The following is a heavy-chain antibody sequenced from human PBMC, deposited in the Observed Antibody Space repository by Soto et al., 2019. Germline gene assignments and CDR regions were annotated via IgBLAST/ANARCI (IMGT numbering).Heavy chain of an antibody. V-gene: IGHV3-48*04. Sequence: GGSLRLSCAASGFTFSGYSMSWVRQAPGKGLEWVSYISSGSGTMYYADSVKGRFTISRDNAKNSLYLKMNSLRAEDTAVYYCARAGVRSYYYYYYMDVWGKGTTVTVSS. CDR1: GFTFSGYS. CDR2: ISSGSGTM. CDR3: ARAGVRSYYYYYYMDV. J-gene: IGHJ6*03. D-gene: IGHD3-10*01.